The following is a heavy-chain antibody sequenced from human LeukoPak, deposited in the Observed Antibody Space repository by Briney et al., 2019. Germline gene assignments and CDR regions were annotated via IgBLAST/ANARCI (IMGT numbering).Heavy chain of an antibody. CDR1: GYTFTGYY. CDR3: ATDLYCSSTSCYRRFDY. V-gene: IGHV1-2*02. Sequence: ASVKVSCKASGYTFTGYYMHWVRQAPGQGLEWMGWINPNSGGTSYAQKFQGRVTMTRDTSISTAYMELSRLRSDDTAVYYCATDLYCSSTSCYRRFDYWGQGTLVTVSS. D-gene: IGHD2-2*01. CDR2: INPNSGGT. J-gene: IGHJ4*02.